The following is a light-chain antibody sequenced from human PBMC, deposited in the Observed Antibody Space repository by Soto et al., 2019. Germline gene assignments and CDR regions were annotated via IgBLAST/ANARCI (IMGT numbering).Light chain of an antibody. CDR3: QHSYNSPYT. J-gene: IGKJ2*01. CDR1: QSINNN. CDR2: AAT. Sequence: DIQMTQSPSSLSASLGDRVTITCRASQSINNNLNWYQQEEGKAPKLLIYAATSLQSGVPSRFSGSGSGTESTLTISSLQPGDVAPYYCQHSYNSPYTFGLGTKLEIK. V-gene: IGKV1-39*01.